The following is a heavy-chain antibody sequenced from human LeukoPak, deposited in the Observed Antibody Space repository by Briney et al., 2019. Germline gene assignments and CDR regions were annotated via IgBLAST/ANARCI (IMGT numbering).Heavy chain of an antibody. CDR3: ARAVREKSSSWYLGGY. Sequence: TGGSLRLSCAASGFTFSSYSMNWVRQAPGKGLEWVSSISSSSSYIYYADSVKGRFTISRDNAKNSLYLQMNSLRAEDTAVYYCARAVREKSSSWYLGGYWGQGTLVTVSS. J-gene: IGHJ4*02. CDR1: GFTFSSYS. V-gene: IGHV3-21*04. D-gene: IGHD6-13*01. CDR2: ISSSSSYI.